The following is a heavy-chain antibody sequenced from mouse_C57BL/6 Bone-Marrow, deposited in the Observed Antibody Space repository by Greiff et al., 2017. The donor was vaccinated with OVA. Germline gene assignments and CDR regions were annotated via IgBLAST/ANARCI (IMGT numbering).Heavy chain of an antibody. CDR3: ASDDGSSGWALDY. D-gene: IGHD1-1*01. Sequence: QVQLQQSGAELVKPGASVKMSCRASGYTFTNHWITWVRQRPGQGLEWIGDVFPGSGGSNNNEKFKRRATLTVETSSSTAYMQLSSLTSEDSAVYYCASDDGSSGWALDYWGQGTSVTVSS. CDR1: GYTFTNHW. V-gene: IGHV1-55*01. J-gene: IGHJ4*01. CDR2: VFPGSGGS.